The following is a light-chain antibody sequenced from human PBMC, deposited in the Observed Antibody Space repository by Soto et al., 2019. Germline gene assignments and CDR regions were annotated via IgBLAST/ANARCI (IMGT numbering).Light chain of an antibody. Sequence: EIVLTQSPGTLSLSPGERATLSCRASQSVSSSYLAWYQQKPGQAPRLLIYGASSRATGIPDRFSGSGSGTDFTLTISRLEPEDFAVFYCQHYDSLPITFGKGHDWRL. V-gene: IGKV3-20*01. CDR2: GAS. CDR3: QHYDSLPIT. CDR1: QSVSSSY. J-gene: IGKJ5*01.